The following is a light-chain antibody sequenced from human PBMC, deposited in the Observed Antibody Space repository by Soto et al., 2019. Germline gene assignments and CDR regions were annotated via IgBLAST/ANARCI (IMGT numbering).Light chain of an antibody. CDR3: LLFFNGARV. J-gene: IGLJ7*01. Sequence: QAVVTQEPSLTVSPGGTVTLTCASSTGVVTSGHYPYWFQQKPGQAPPTLIYDTTIKYPWTPARFSGSLLGGKAALTLVGAQPEDEADFYCLLFFNGARVFGGGTQLTVL. CDR2: DTT. CDR1: TGVVTSGHY. V-gene: IGLV7-46*02.